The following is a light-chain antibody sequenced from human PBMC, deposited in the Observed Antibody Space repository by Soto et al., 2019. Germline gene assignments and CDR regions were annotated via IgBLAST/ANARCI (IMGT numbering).Light chain of an antibody. CDR3: SSYAGINTLV. CDR2: DVT. CDR1: SSDVGGYNY. Sequence: QSVLTQPRSLSGSPGQSVTISCTGTSSDVGGYNYVSWYQQHPGKAPKLMIYDVTQRPSGVSDRFSGSKSGNTATLTVSGLQAEDEADYHCSSYAGINTLVFGGGTKLTVL. V-gene: IGLV2-11*01. J-gene: IGLJ2*01.